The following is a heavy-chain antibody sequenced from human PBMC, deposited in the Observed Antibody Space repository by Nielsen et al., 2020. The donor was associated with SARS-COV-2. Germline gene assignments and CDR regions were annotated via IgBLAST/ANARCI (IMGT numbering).Heavy chain of an antibody. Sequence: ASVKVSCKASGYTFTSYGISWVRQAPGQGLEWMGWISAYNGNTNYAQKLQGGVTMTTDTSTSTAYMELRSLRSEDTAVYYCAREKVTMVRGVTPGFSYWGQGTLVTVSS. CDR1: GYTFTSYG. V-gene: IGHV1-18*04. D-gene: IGHD3-10*01. CDR2: ISAYNGNT. J-gene: IGHJ4*02. CDR3: AREKVTMVRGVTPGFSY.